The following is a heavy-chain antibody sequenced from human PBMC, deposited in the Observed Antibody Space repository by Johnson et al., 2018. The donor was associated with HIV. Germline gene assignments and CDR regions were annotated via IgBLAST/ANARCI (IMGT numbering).Heavy chain of an antibody. J-gene: IGHJ3*01. CDR2: LNSGGGT. Sequence: VQLVESGGGLVQPGGSLRLSCAASGFTVSSNYMTWVRQGPGKGLEWVSVLNSGGGTYFAESGTGRFTISREKAKNTLYLQMNSLRAEETAVYFCARGCRDGYTCDAFDVWGRGTRVTVSS. CDR3: ARGCRDGYTCDAFDV. CDR1: GFTVSSNY. V-gene: IGHV3-66*01. D-gene: IGHD5-24*01.